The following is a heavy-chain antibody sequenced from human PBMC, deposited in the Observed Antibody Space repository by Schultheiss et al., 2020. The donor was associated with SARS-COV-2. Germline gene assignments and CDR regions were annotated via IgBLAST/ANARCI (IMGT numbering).Heavy chain of an antibody. Sequence: GESLKISCAASGFTFSSYWMHWARQAPGKGLVWVSRINSDGSSTSYADSVKGRFTISRDNAKNTLYLQMNSLRAEDTAVYYCAGLTTENYYYGMDVWGQGTTVTVSS. CDR3: AGLTTENYYYGMDV. CDR2: INSDGSST. D-gene: IGHD4-11*01. CDR1: GFTFSSYW. V-gene: IGHV3-74*01. J-gene: IGHJ6*02.